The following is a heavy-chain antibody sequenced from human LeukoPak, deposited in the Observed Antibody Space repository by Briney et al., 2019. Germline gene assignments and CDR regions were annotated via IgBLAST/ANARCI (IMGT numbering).Heavy chain of an antibody. J-gene: IGHJ6*02. V-gene: IGHV1-2*02. CDR1: GYTFTGYY. D-gene: IGHD5-18*01. Sequence: ASVKVSCKASGYTFTGYYMHWVRQAPGEGLEWMGWINPNSGGTKYAQTFKGRVTMTRDTSISTAYMELSSLRSDDTAVYYCARDGDTYGYYYYGLDVWGQGTTVTVSS. CDR2: INPNSGGT. CDR3: ARDGDTYGYYYYGLDV.